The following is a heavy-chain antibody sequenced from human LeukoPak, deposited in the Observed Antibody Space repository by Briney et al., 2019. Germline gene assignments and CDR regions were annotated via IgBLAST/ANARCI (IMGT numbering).Heavy chain of an antibody. J-gene: IGHJ4*02. V-gene: IGHV3-30*02. CDR2: IRYDGTNK. CDR1: GFTFSSYG. Sequence: GGSLRLSCAASGFTFSSYGMHWVRQAPGKGLEWVAFIRYDGTNKYYADSVKGRFTISRDNSKNTLYPQMNSLRAEETAVYYCAKDRHGYSYGCPGYWGQGTLVTVSS. D-gene: IGHD5-18*01. CDR3: AKDRHGYSYGCPGY.